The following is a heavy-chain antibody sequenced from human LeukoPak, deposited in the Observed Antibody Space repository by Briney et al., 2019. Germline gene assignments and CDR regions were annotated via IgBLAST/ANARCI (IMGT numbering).Heavy chain of an antibody. Sequence: GGSLRLSCAASGYTFSTYWMHWVRQAPGKGLVWVSRIKSDGGTNYADSVKGRFTISRDNAKKTVSLQMNSLRPEDTGVYYCARAPSEIGGYYPEYFRHWGQGTLVTVSS. V-gene: IGHV3-74*01. J-gene: IGHJ1*01. CDR1: GYTFSTYW. CDR2: IKSDGGT. D-gene: IGHD3-22*01. CDR3: ARAPSEIGGYYPEYFRH.